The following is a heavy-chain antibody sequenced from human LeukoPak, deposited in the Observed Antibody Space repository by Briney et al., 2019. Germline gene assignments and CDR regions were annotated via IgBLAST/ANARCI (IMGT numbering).Heavy chain of an antibody. V-gene: IGHV3-21*01. CDR2: ISSSSSYI. D-gene: IGHD2-2*02. CDR3: ARVGVPAAIRSWFDP. J-gene: IGHJ5*02. CDR1: GFTFSSYS. Sequence: GGSLRLSCAASGFTFSSYSMNWVRHAPGKGLEWVSSISSSSSYIYYADSVKGRFTISRDNAKNSLYLQMNSLRAEDTAVYYCARVGVPAAIRSWFDPWGQGTLVTVSS.